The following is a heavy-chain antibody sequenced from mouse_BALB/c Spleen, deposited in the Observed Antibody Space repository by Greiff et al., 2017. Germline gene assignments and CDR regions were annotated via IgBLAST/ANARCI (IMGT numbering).Heavy chain of an antibody. V-gene: IGHV5-4*02. J-gene: IGHJ3*01. CDR2: ISDGGSYT. D-gene: IGHD2-9*01. CDR1: GFTFSDYY. CDR3: ARDRAYYGSKGFAY. Sequence: DVQLVESGGGLVKPGGSLKLSCAASGFTFSDYYMYWVRQTPEKRLEWVATISDGGSYTYYPDSVKGRFTISRDNAKNNLYLQMSSLKSEDTAMYYCARDRAYYGSKGFAYWGQGTLVTVSA.